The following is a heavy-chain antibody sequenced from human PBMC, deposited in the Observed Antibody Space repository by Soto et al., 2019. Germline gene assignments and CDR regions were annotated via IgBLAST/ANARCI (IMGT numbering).Heavy chain of an antibody. J-gene: IGHJ4*02. D-gene: IGHD6-19*01. CDR2: ISGSGGST. Sequence: GGSLRLSCAASGFTFSSYAMSWVRQAPGKGLEWVSAISGSGGSTYYADSVKGRFTISRDNSKNTLYLQMNSLRAEDTAVYYCVKGTAVAGEKRSYYFDYWGQGTLVTVSS. CDR3: VKGTAVAGEKRSYYFDY. V-gene: IGHV3-23*01. CDR1: GFTFSSYA.